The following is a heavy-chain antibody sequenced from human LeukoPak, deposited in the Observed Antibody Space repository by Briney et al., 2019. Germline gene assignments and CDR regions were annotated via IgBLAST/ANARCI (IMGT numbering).Heavy chain of an antibody. CDR2: INSDGSST. D-gene: IGHD3-10*01. CDR1: GFTFSSYW. Sequence: GGSLRLSCAASGFTFSSYWMHWVRQVPGKGLVWVSRINSDGSSTSYADSVKGRFTISRDNAKNTLYVQMNSLRAEDTAVYYCATGSGHAFDIWGRGTMVTVSS. V-gene: IGHV3-74*01. J-gene: IGHJ3*02. CDR3: ATGSGHAFDI.